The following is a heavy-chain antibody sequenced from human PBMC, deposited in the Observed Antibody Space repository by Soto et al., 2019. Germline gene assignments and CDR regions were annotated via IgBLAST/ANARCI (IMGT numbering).Heavy chain of an antibody. Sequence: PGGSLRLSCAASGFTFSSYEMNWVRQAPGKGLEWVSYISSSGSTIYYADSVKGRFTISRDNAKNSLYLQMNSLRAEDTAVYYCASRESVVAYFDYWGQGTLVTVSS. CDR3: ASRESVVAYFDY. J-gene: IGHJ4*02. V-gene: IGHV3-48*03. CDR1: GFTFSSYE. D-gene: IGHD2-15*01. CDR2: ISSSGSTI.